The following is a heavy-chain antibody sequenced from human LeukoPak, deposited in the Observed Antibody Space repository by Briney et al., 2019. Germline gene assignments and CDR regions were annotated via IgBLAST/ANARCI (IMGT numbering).Heavy chain of an antibody. D-gene: IGHD3-22*01. J-gene: IGHJ4*02. Sequence: SGGSLRLSCVVSGFTLSSYAMHWVRQAPGKGLEWVTVISSDGTNQHYADSVKGRFTISRDNAKNSLYLQMNSLRAEDTAVYYCARDPPYYDSSGYYYDYWGQGTLVTVSS. CDR1: GFTLSSYA. CDR3: ARDPPYYDSSGYYYDY. V-gene: IGHV3-30*04. CDR2: ISSDGTNQ.